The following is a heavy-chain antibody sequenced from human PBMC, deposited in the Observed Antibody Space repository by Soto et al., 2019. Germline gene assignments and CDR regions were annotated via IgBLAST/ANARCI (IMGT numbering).Heavy chain of an antibody. V-gene: IGHV3-33*01. Sequence: QVQLVESGGGVVQPGRSLRLSCAASGFTFSSYGMHWVRQAPGKGLEWVAVIWYDGSNKYYADSVKGRFTISRDNSKNTLYLQMNSQRAEDTAVYYCARAWVRDWFDPWGQGTLVTVSS. D-gene: IGHD3-10*01. CDR1: GFTFSSYG. J-gene: IGHJ5*02. CDR3: ARAWVRDWFDP. CDR2: IWYDGSNK.